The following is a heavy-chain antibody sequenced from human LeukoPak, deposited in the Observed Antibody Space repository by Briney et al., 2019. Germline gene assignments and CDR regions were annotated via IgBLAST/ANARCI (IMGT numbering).Heavy chain of an antibody. V-gene: IGHV3-21*01. D-gene: IGHD6-13*01. Sequence: PGGSLRLSCAASGFTFSSYSMNWVRQAPGKGLEWVSSISSSSSYIYYADSVKGRFTISRDNAKNSLYLQMNSLRAEDTAVYYCARGDSSSSLFFDYWGQGTLVTVSS. J-gene: IGHJ4*02. CDR3: ARGDSSSSLFFDY. CDR2: ISSSSSYI. CDR1: GFTFSSYS.